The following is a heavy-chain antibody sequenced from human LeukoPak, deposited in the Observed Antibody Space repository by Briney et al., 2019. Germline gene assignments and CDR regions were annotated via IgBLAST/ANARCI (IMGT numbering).Heavy chain of an antibody. CDR1: GYSFTSYW. D-gene: IGHD3-10*01. CDR2: XXXXDSDT. J-gene: IGHJ4*02. Sequence: GESLKISCKGSGYSFTSYWIGWVRQMPGKGLEXXXXXXXXDSDTRYSPSFQGQVTISADKSISTAYLQWSSLKASDTAMYYCARLGVRGVIITRGYFDYWGQGTLVTVSS. V-gene: IGHV5-51*01. CDR3: ARLGVRGVIITRGYFDY.